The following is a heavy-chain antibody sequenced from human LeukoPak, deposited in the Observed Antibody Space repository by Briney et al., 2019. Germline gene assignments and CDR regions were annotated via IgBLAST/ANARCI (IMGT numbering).Heavy chain of an antibody. J-gene: IGHJ4*02. CDR2: ISFSGTTI. Sequence: PGGSLRLSCAASGFTFSDYYMSWIRQAPGKGLEWVSYISFSGTTIYYADSLKGRFTISRDNPKNSLYLQMNSLRAEDTALYYCARVSLSSGCLSNWGQGTLVTVSS. CDR3: ARVSLSSGCLSN. D-gene: IGHD6-19*01. CDR1: GFTFSDYY. V-gene: IGHV3-11*01.